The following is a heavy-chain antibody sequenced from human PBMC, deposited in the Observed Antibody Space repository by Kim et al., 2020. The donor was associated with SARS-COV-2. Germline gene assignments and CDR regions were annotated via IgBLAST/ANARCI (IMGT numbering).Heavy chain of an antibody. J-gene: IGHJ4*02. D-gene: IGHD4-17*01. CDR3: ARLIKYGDYPDY. Sequence: YYNPSLKSRVTISVDTSKNQFSLKLSSVTAADTAMYYCARLIKYGDYPDYWGQGTLVTVSS. V-gene: IGHV4-39*01.